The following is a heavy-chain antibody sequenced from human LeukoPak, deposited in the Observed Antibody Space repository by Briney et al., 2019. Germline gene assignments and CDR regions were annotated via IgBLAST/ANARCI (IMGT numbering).Heavy chain of an antibody. V-gene: IGHV3-73*01. Sequence: PGGSLRLSCAASGFTFSGSAMHWVRQASGKGLEWVARIRSKANSYATAYAASVKGRFTISRDDSKNTAYLQMNSLKTEDTAVYYCTSEQIVGSGGFDYWGQGTLVTVSS. CDR1: GFTFSGSA. D-gene: IGHD6-6*01. J-gene: IGHJ4*02. CDR3: TSEQIVGSGGFDY. CDR2: IRSKANSYAT.